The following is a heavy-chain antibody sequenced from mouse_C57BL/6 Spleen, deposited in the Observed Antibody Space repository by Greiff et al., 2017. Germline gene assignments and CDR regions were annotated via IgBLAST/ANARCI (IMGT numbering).Heavy chain of an antibody. CDR1: GYAFTNYL. J-gene: IGHJ4*01. CDR3: ARYHYDYAMDY. V-gene: IGHV1-54*01. CDR2: INPGSGGT. D-gene: IGHD1-1*02. Sequence: QVQLQQSGAELVRPGTSVKVSCKASGYAFTNYLIEWVKQRPGQGLEWIGVINPGSGGTNYNEKFKGKATLTADKSSSTAYMQLSSLTSEDSAVYFCARYHYDYAMDYWGQGTSVTVSS.